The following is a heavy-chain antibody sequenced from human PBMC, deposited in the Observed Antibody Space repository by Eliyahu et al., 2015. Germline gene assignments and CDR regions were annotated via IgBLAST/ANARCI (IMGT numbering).Heavy chain of an antibody. D-gene: IGHD3-3*01. CDR1: GFTFXXSX. Sequence: QMQVVQSGPEVKKPGTSXXVSXXASGFTFXXSXVQWVRQARGQSLEWIGWIVVGSGNTKYAQKFQERVTITRDMSTSTAYVELSSLRSEDTAVYYCAAAPRRDFWSGYLPDAFDIWGQGTMVTVSS. CDR3: AAAPRRDFWSGYLPDAFDI. CDR2: IVVGSGNT. V-gene: IGHV1-58*01. J-gene: IGHJ3*02.